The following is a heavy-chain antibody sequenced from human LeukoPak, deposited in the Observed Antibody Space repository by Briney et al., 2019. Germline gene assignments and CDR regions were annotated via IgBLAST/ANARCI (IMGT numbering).Heavy chain of an antibody. V-gene: IGHV4-59*01. CDR1: GVSISTDY. D-gene: IGHD4/OR15-4a*01. Sequence: SETLSLTCTVSGVSISTDYWTWVRQSPGKGLEWIGYIHYSGSTTYNPSLKSRVTISVDTSKNQFSLKLTSVTSADTAVYYCARDAGATAYWGQGALVTVSS. CDR3: ARDAGATAY. CDR2: IHYSGST. J-gene: IGHJ4*02.